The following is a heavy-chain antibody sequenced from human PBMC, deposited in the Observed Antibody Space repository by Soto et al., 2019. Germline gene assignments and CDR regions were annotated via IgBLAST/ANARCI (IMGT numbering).Heavy chain of an antibody. V-gene: IGHV1-69*06. Sequence: QVQLVQSGAEVKKPGSSVKVSCLASGDTFSTHAISWVRQAPGQGLEWMGGIIPRSGTVNYAQKFRGRFTITADKSTSTVYMDLNTLRSQDTAIYYCARDSIKPRGMDVWGQGTTVTVSS. CDR3: ARDSIKPRGMDV. CDR1: GDTFSTHA. J-gene: IGHJ6*02. CDR2: IIPRSGTV.